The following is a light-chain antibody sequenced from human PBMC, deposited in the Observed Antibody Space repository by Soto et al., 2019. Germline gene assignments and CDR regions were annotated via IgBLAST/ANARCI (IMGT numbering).Light chain of an antibody. J-gene: IGKJ4*01. CDR2: AAS. CDR1: QGFRND. Sequence: DIQMTQSPSSLSASVGDRVTIACRASQGFRNDLGWYQQKPGKAPKRLIYAASSLQSGVPSRFSGSGSGTEFTLTISSLQSEDFANSYPPLTFGGGTKVEI. V-gene: IGKV1-17*01. CDR3: PLT.